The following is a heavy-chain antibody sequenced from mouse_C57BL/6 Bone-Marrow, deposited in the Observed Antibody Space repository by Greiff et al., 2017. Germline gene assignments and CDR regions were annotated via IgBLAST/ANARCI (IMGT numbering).Heavy chain of an antibody. CDR1: GYTFTSYW. D-gene: IGHD2-4*01. CDR3: ARFYDYDGFAY. Sequence: QVQLQQPGAELVRPGSSVKLSCKASGYTFTSYWMHWVKQRPIQGLEWIGNIDPSDSETHYNQKFKDKATLTVDKSSSTAYMQLSSLTSEDSAVYYCARFYDYDGFAYWGQGTLVTVSA. J-gene: IGHJ3*01. V-gene: IGHV1-52*01. CDR2: IDPSDSET.